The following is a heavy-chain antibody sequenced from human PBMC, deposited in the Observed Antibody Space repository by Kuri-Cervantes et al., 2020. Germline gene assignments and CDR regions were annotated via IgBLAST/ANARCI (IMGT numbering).Heavy chain of an antibody. V-gene: IGHV1-18*01. D-gene: IGHD1-1*01. CDR3: ARDWNDGVSDYYYYGMDV. J-gene: IGHJ6*02. Sequence: ASVKVSCKASGYTFTSYGISWGRQAPGQGLEWMGWISAYNGNANYAQKLQGRVTMTTDTSTSTAYMELRSLRSDDTAVYYCARDWNDGVSDYYYYGMDVWGQGTRVTVSS. CDR2: ISAYNGNA. CDR1: GYTFTSYG.